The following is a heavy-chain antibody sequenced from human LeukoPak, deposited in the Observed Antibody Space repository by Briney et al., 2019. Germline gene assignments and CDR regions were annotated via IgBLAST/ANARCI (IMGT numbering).Heavy chain of an antibody. CDR1: GFSFSTYS. CDR2: ISSSGSTK. D-gene: IGHD3-16*02. V-gene: IGHV3-48*04. J-gene: IGHJ5*02. Sequence: GGSLRLSCAASGFSFSTYSMNWVRQAPGKGLEWVSYISSSGSTKYYADSVKGRFTISRDNAKNSYLQMNSLRAEDTAVYYCARTDPALTYYDYIWGSYRQPFVQAFDPWGQGTLVTVSS. CDR3: ARTDPALTYYDYIWGSYRQPFVQAFDP.